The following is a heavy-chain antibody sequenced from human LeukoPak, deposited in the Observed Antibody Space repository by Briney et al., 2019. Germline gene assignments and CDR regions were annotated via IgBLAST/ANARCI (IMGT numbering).Heavy chain of an antibody. CDR1: GGSISGGGYY. CDR2: IYYSGST. Sequence: SQTLSLTCTVSGGSISGGGYYCGWIRQHPGKGLEWIVYIYYSGSTYYNPSLKSRVTISVDTSKNQFSLKLSSVTAADTAVYYCARGRVVVAATKLAKQYYFDYWGQGTLVTVSS. D-gene: IGHD2-15*01. CDR3: ARGRVVVAATKLAKQYYFDY. V-gene: IGHV4-31*03. J-gene: IGHJ4*02.